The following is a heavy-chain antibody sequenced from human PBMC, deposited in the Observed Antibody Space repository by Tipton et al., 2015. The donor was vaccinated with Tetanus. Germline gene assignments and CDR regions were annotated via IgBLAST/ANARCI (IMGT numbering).Heavy chain of an antibody. V-gene: IGHV3-15*04. CDR1: GFTFTNFY. CDR3: TVSLTPGGFDI. CDR2: IVGKTDGGKI. D-gene: IGHD4-23*01. J-gene: IGHJ3*02. Sequence: GSLRLSCAASGFTFTNFYMSWVRQAPGKGLEWLGRIVGKTDGGKIELAPPVKGRFTISRDYSETTVYLQIYSERSDDTAIYYCTVSLTPGGFDIWGQGTKVTVSS.